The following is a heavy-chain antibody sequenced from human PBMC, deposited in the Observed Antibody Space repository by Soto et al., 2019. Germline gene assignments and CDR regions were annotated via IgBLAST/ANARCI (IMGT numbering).Heavy chain of an antibody. CDR2: INHSGST. V-gene: IGHV4-34*01. D-gene: IGHD2-2*01. CDR1: GGSFSGYY. J-gene: IGHJ2*01. CDR3: ARSRTYQLLRSWYFDL. Sequence: QVQLQQWGAGLLKPSETLSLTCAVYGGSFSGYYWSWIRQPPGKGLEWIGEINHSGSTNYNPSLKSRVTISVDTSKNQSALQLSSVTAAGAAVYYGARSRTYQLLRSWYFDLWGRGTLVTVSS.